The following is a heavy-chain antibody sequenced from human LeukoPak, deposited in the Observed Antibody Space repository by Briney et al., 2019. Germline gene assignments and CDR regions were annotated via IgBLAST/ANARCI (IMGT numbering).Heavy chain of an antibody. J-gene: IGHJ5*02. CDR2: IIPILGIA. CDR3: ARGGEYRKYSSSSYWFDP. Sequence: GASVKVSCKASGYTFTSYDINWMRQAPGQGLEWMGRIIPILGIANYAQKFQDRVTITADKSTSTAYMELSSLRSEDTAVYYYARGGEYRKYSSSSYWFDPWGQGTLVTVPS. V-gene: IGHV1-69*04. D-gene: IGHD6-13*01. CDR1: GYTFTSYD.